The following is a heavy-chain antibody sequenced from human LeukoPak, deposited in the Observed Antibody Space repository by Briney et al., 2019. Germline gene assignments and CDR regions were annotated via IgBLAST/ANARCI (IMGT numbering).Heavy chain of an antibody. CDR2: TYYRSKRFT. Sequence: SQSLSLTCAISGDSVSINSAAWNWIRQSPSRGLEWQGRTYYRSKRFTDYAVPVQSRITINPDSSKNQFSLQLNSVTPEVAAVYYCARAAAAKGAFDYWGQGTLVTVSS. J-gene: IGHJ4*02. CDR3: ARAAAAKGAFDY. CDR1: GDSVSINSAA. D-gene: IGHD6-13*01. V-gene: IGHV6-1*01.